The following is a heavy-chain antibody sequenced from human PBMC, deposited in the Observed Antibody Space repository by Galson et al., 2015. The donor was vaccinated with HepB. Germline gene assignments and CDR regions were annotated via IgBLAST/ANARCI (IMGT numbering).Heavy chain of an antibody. D-gene: IGHD6-19*01. J-gene: IGHJ5*02. CDR1: GGSLGDYY. Sequence: LSLTCAVYGGSLGDYYWSWIRQPPGKGLEGIGEIDHSGSTNYNPSLKRRVTISVDTSKNQFSLKLSSVTAADTAVDYCARRQIRNPIGSGRWFDPWGQGTLVTVSS. CDR3: ARRQIRNPIGSGRWFDP. V-gene: IGHV4-34*01. CDR2: IDHSGST.